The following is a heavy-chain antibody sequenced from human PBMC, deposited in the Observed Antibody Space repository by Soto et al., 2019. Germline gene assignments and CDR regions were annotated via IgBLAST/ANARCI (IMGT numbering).Heavy chain of an antibody. Sequence: PGGSLRLSCAASGFTFSSYAMHWVRQAPGKGLEWVAVISYDGSNKYYADSVKGRFTISRDNSKNTLYLQMNSLRAEDTAVYYCARDILRIYYYYGMDVWGQGTTVTVSS. CDR2: ISYDGSNK. D-gene: IGHD4-17*01. CDR3: ARDILRIYYYYGMDV. CDR1: GFTFSSYA. J-gene: IGHJ6*02. V-gene: IGHV3-30-3*01.